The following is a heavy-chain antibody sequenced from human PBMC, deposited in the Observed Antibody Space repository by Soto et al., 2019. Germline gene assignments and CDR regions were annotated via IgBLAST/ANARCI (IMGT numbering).Heavy chain of an antibody. Sequence: GGSLRLSCAASGFTFSSYEMNWVRQAPGKGLEWVSYISSSGSTIYYADSVKGRFTISRDNTKNSLYLQMNSLRAEDTAVYYCARAATWGYSSGFYYFDYWGQGTLVTVSS. V-gene: IGHV3-48*03. J-gene: IGHJ4*02. CDR2: ISSSGSTI. CDR3: ARAATWGYSSGFYYFDY. CDR1: GFTFSSYE. D-gene: IGHD6-19*01.